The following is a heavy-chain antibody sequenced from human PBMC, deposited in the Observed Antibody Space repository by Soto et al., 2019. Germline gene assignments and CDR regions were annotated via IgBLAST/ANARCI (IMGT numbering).Heavy chain of an antibody. V-gene: IGHV3-30*03. CDR2: ISYDGSNK. D-gene: IGHD1-1*01. CDR3: ARDSVLEYGNWFDP. Sequence: QVQLVESGGGVVQPGRSLRLSCAASGFTFSSYGMHWVRQAPGKGLEWVAVISYDGSNKYFADSLKGRFTISGDNSRNTLFLQMNSLRDEDTAVYYCARDSVLEYGNWFDPWGQGTLVTVSS. J-gene: IGHJ5*02. CDR1: GFTFSSYG.